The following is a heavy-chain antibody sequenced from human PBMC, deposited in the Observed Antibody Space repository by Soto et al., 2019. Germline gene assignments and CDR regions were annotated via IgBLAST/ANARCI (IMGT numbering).Heavy chain of an antibody. J-gene: IGHJ4*02. D-gene: IGHD6-13*01. V-gene: IGHV4-61*01. CDR1: GGSVSSGSYY. CDR2: IYYSGST. CDR3: ARGYSSSWGPFDY. Sequence: QVQLQESGPGPVKPSETLSLTCTVSGGSVSSGSYYWSWIRQPPGKGLEWIGYIYYSGSTNYNPSLKSRVTISVDTSKNQFSLKLSSVTAADTAVYYCARGYSSSWGPFDYWGQGTLVTVSS.